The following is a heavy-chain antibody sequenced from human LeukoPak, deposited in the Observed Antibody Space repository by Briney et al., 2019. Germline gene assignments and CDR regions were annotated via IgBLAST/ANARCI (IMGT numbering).Heavy chain of an antibody. Sequence: SETLSLTCTVSGGSISSYYWSWIRQPAGKGLEWIGYIYYSGSTNYNPSLKSRVTISVDTSKNQFSLKLSSVTAADTAVYYCARDSVDSSGSFYFDYWGQGTLVTVSS. J-gene: IGHJ4*02. CDR3: ARDSVDSSGSFYFDY. V-gene: IGHV4-59*01. CDR2: IYYSGST. CDR1: GGSISSYY. D-gene: IGHD3-22*01.